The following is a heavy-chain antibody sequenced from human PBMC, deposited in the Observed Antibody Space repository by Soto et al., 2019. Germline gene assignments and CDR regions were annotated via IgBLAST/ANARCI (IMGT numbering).Heavy chain of an antibody. Sequence: SETLSLTCSVSGGSVSDKTYYWSWIRQPPGKRLEWIGYVYYSGTTNYNPSLKSRVTISVDLSKNQFSLRLSSVTTADTALYYCARTTAVPNTLRSRYFFDYWGQGTLVTVSS. CDR3: ARTTAVPNTLRSRYFFDY. J-gene: IGHJ4*02. CDR2: VYYSGTT. CDR1: GGSVSDKTYY. V-gene: IGHV4-61*01. D-gene: IGHD4-17*01.